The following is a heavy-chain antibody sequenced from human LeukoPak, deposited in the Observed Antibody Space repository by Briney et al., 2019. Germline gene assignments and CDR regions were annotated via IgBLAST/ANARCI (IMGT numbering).Heavy chain of an antibody. V-gene: IGHV4-39*01. CDR2: IYYSGST. CDR3: ARRDGAAAFFDY. CDR1: GGSISSYY. D-gene: IGHD6-13*01. Sequence: SETLSLTCTVSGGSISSYYWGWIRQPPGKGLEWIGSIYYSGSTYYNPSLKSRVTISVDTSKNQFSLKLSSVTAADTAVYYCARRDGAAAFFDYWGQGTLVTVSS. J-gene: IGHJ4*02.